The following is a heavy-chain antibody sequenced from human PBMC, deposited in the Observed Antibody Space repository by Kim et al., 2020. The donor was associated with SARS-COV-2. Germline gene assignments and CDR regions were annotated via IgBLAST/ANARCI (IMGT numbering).Heavy chain of an antibody. CDR3: ARPRGAGLFDI. CDR1: EFTFSSFG. D-gene: IGHD3-16*01. CDR2: ISTGGDKT. Sequence: GGSLRLSCAASEFTFSSFGMTWVRQAPGKGLEWISGISTGGDKTYHADSVKGRFTTSRDNSKSTLYLQMNSLRAEDTAVYYCARPRGAGLFDIWGQGTLVTVSS. V-gene: IGHV3-23*01. J-gene: IGHJ3*02.